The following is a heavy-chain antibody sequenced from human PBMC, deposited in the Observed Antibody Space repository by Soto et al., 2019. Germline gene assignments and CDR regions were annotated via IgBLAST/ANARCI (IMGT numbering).Heavy chain of an antibody. J-gene: IGHJ4*02. D-gene: IGHD1-26*01. CDR3: ARGEWESYYQDY. V-gene: IGHV4-31*03. CDR2: IYYSGDT. CDR1: GGSINSGGYY. Sequence: SETLSLTCTVSGGSINSGGYYWSCIRQHPGKGLEWIGYIYYSGDTYSNPSLKSRITMSVDTSKNQFSLRLTSVTAADTAVYSCARGEWESYYQDYWGQGTLVTVSS.